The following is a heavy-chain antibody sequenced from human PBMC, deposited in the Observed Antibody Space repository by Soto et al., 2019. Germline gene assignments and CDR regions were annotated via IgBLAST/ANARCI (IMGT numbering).Heavy chain of an antibody. CDR2: INQDGSER. D-gene: IGHD4-17*01. J-gene: IGHJ4*02. Sequence: GGSLRLSCAGSGLTFRNDWLSWVRQAPGKGLEWVANINQDGSERYYVDSVRGRFTNSRDNVENSLYLQLNSLRPEDTAVYYCAVYGYGVSAAAYWGQGTLVTVSS. CDR1: GLTFRNDW. V-gene: IGHV3-7*03. CDR3: AVYGYGVSAAAY.